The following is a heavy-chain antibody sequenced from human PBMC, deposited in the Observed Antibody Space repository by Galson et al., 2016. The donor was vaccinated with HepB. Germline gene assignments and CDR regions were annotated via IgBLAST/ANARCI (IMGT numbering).Heavy chain of an antibody. CDR3: ASGDYGMPFDY. CDR2: SYYSGNT. D-gene: IGHD4-17*01. J-gene: IGHJ4*02. Sequence: ETLSLTCTVSGGSIYSSSYYWGWIRQPPGKGLEWIGSSYYSGNTYYNPSLKSRVTISVDASENQVSLKLSSVTAADTAMYYCASGDYGMPFDYWGQGTLVIVSS. CDR1: GGSIYSSSYY. V-gene: IGHV4-39*01.